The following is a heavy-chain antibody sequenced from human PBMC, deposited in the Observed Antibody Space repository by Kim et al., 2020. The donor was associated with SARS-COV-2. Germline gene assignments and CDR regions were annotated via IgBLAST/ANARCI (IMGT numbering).Heavy chain of an antibody. J-gene: IGHJ3*02. CDR1: GGTFGTYA. D-gene: IGHD2-21*01. CDR2: LIPIYGSP. Sequence: SVKVSCTASGGTFGTYAFTWVRQAPGQGLQWVGGLIPIYGSPNYAQKFQGRVTFTADERASTVYMELSSLSSEDTAVYYCARRMIGYAFDIWGQGTLVT. V-gene: IGHV1-69*13. CDR3: ARRMIGYAFDI.